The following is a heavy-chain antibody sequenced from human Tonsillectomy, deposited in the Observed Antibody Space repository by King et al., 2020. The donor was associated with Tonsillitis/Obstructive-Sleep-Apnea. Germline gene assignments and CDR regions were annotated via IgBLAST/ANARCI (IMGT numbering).Heavy chain of an antibody. J-gene: IGHJ6*03. CDR2: ITWDGGST. CDR3: AKSGYGGTALYYYYMDV. D-gene: IGHD4-23*01. Sequence: QLVQSGGVVVQPGGSLRLLCAASGFPFDDYKMHWVRQAPGKGLEWVSLITWDGGSTSYADAVKGRFTISRDNNKNSLYLQMNSLRTEDTALYYCAKSGYGGTALYYYYMDVWGKGTTVTVSS. V-gene: IGHV3-43*01. CDR1: GFPFDDYK.